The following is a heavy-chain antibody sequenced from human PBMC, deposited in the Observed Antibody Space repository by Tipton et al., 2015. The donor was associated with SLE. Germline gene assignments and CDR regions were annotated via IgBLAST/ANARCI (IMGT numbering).Heavy chain of an antibody. CDR1: GGSFSGYY. CDR2: INHSGST. D-gene: IGHD5-18*01. V-gene: IGHV4-34*01. Sequence: TLSLTCAVYGGSFSGYYWSWIRQPPGKGLEWIGEINHSGSTNYNPSLKSRVTISVDKSKNHFSLRLTSVTAADTAVFYCARGSGGYSYGGVYYYSMDVWGKGTTVTVSS. CDR3: ARGSGGYSYGGVYYYSMDV. J-gene: IGHJ6*03.